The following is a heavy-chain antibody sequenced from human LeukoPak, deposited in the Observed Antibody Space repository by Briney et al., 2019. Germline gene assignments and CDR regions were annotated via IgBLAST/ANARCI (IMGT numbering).Heavy chain of an antibody. V-gene: IGHV3-72*01. CDR3: TRLVGAND. CDR1: GFTFSDHA. CDR2: IGNKANSYTT. D-gene: IGHD1-26*01. J-gene: IGHJ4*02. Sequence: PGGSLRLSCAASGFTFSDHAMDWVRQAPGKGLEWVGRIGNKANSYTTEYAASVQGRFTVSRDDSMNSLYLQMNSMKTEDTAVYYCTRLVGANDWGQGTLVTVSS.